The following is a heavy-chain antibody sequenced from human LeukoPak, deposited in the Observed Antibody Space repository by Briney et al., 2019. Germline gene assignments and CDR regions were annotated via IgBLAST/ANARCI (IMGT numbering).Heavy chain of an antibody. CDR2: IRYDGSNK. CDR3: AKRGYTYGGHFDY. J-gene: IGHJ4*02. V-gene: IGHV3-30*02. Sequence: GGSLRLSCAASGFTFSIYGMHWIRQAPGKGLEWVAFIRYDGSNKYYADSVKGRFTVSRDNSKNTLYVQMDSLRAEDTAVYYCAKRGYTYGGHFDYWGQGALVTVSS. D-gene: IGHD5-18*01. CDR1: GFTFSIYG.